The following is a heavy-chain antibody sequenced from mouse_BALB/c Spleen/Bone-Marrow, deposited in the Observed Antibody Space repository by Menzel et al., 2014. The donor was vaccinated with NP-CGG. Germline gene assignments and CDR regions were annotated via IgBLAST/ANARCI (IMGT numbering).Heavy chain of an antibody. CDR3: ARDMGGLLFDY. J-gene: IGHJ2*01. V-gene: IGHV7-3*02. CDR2: IRNKAYSYTT. D-gene: IGHD2-3*01. Sequence: EVKLMESGGGLVQPGGSLRLSCVTSGFTFTDYYMNWVRQPPGKALEWLGFIRNKAYSYTTEYSASVRGRFTISRDNSQSILYLQMNTLRAEDSATYYCARDMGGLLFDYWGQGTTLTVSS. CDR1: GFTFTDYY.